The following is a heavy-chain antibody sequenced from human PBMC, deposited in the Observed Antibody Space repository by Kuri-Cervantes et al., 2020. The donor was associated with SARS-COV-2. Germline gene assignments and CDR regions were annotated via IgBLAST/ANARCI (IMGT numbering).Heavy chain of an antibody. V-gene: IGHV4-34*01. J-gene: IGHJ4*02. CDR3: ALRIVATIGFDY. CDR1: GGSFSGYY. Sequence: SQTLSLTCAVYGGSFSGYYWSWIRQPPGKGLEWIGEINHSGSTNYNPSLKSRVTISVDTSKNQFSLKLSSATAADTAVYYCALRIVATIGFDYWGQGTLVTVSS. D-gene: IGHD5-12*01. CDR2: INHSGST.